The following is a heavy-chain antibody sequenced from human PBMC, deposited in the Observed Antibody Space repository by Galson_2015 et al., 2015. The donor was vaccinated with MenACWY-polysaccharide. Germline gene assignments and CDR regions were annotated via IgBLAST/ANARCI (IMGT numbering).Heavy chain of an antibody. V-gene: IGHV3-74*01. CDR2: INRDASST. J-gene: IGHJ6*02. CDR3: VGPLGRGGTADYGMDA. Sequence: SLRLSCAASGLTFSNNRIHWVRQAPGKGLVWVSRINRDASSTAYADSVKGRFTISRDNAKNTLYLQMNSLRVEDTAVYYCVGPLGRGGTADYGMDAWGQGTTVTVSS. CDR1: GLTFSNNR. D-gene: IGHD3-10*01.